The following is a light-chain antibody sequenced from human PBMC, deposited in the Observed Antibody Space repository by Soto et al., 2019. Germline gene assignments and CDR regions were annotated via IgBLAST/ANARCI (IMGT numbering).Light chain of an antibody. J-gene: IGKJ2*01. CDR3: QQYYTTPYT. Sequence: DIVMTQSPDSLAVSLGERATINCKSSQSVLYTSNNKNYFAWYQQKPGQTPKLLIYWASTRQSGVPDRFSGSGSGTDFTLTISSLQAEDVAVYYCQQYYTTPYTFGQGTNLEIK. CDR2: WAS. V-gene: IGKV4-1*01. CDR1: QSVLYTSNNKNY.